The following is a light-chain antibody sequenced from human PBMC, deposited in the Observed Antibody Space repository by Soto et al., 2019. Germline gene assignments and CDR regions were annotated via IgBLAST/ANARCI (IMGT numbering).Light chain of an antibody. Sequence: VLTQSPGTLSLSPGERATLSCRASQSVSSSYLAWYQQKPGQAPRLLIYDTSFRATGIPDRFSGSGSGTEFTLTISSLQSEDFAIYYCQHYNNWPRTFGQGTKVDIK. CDR3: QHYNNWPRT. V-gene: IGKV3-20*01. J-gene: IGKJ1*01. CDR2: DTS. CDR1: QSVSSSY.